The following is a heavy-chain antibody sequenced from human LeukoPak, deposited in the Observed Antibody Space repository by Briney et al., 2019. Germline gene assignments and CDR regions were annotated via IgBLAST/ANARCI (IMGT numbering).Heavy chain of an antibody. V-gene: IGHV3-11*06. Sequence: GGSLRLSCAASGFTFSDYYMTWIRQAPGKGLEFLAFISSSGSYTNSADSVKGRFTISRDNAKNSLYLQMNSLRDEDTAVYYCARVYGVLGSRDQQLMHWGQGTLVTVSS. CDR3: ARVYGVLGSRDQQLMH. D-gene: IGHD6-13*01. J-gene: IGHJ4*02. CDR2: ISSSGSYT. CDR1: GFTFSDYY.